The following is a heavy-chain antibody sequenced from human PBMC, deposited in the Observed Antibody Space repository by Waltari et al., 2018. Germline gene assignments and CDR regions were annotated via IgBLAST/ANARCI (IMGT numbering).Heavy chain of an antibody. D-gene: IGHD3-22*01. CDR2: ISSGGTTI. J-gene: IGHJ3*02. CDR3: ARAQYTMIVVLINGVDI. V-gene: IGHV3-48*03. CDR1: GFTFSSFE. Sequence: EVQLVESGGGLVQPGESLRLSCAASGFTFSSFEMNWVRQAPGKGLEWISHISSGGTTIYYADSVKGRFTISRDNAKNSLYLQMNSLSAEDTAVYYCARAQYTMIVVLINGVDIWGQGTMVTVSS.